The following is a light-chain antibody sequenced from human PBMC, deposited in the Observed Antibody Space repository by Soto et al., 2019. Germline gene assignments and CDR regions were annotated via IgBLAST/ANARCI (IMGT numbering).Light chain of an antibody. CDR2: WTS. CDR3: QQYHSFQWP. J-gene: IGKJ1*01. Sequence: TVVTQSPDSLALSRGDLATINSRTSQSLLSSSTRKTYLAWYQQRVGQHPKLLVYWTSTRQSGVNARFSGRGSGTDFTLTIDGMQAEDVAVYFCQQYHSFQWPFGQGHKVDIK. CDR1: QSLLSSSTRKTY. V-gene: IGKV4-1*01.